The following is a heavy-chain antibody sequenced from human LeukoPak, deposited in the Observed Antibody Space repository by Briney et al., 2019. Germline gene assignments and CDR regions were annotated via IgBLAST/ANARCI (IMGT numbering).Heavy chain of an antibody. Sequence: VASVKVSCKASGGTFSSYAMSWVRQAPGKGLVWVSRINSDGINTSYADSVKGRFTISRDNAKNTLNLQMNSLRAEDTAVYYCARDLGQYYDASDTWFDPWGQGTLVTVSS. D-gene: IGHD3-22*01. V-gene: IGHV3-74*01. J-gene: IGHJ5*02. CDR3: ARDLGQYYDASDTWFDP. CDR2: INSDGINT. CDR1: GGTFSSYA.